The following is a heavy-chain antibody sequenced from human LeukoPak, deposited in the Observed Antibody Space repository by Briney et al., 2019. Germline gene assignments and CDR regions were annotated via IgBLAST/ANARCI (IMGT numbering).Heavy chain of an antibody. CDR3: ARRTSALWYFDL. CDR2: INHSGST. V-gene: IGHV4-34*01. D-gene: IGHD2-2*01. CDR1: GGSFSGYY. J-gene: IGHJ2*01. Sequence: PETLSLTCAVYGGSFSGYYWSWIRQPPGKGLEWIGEINHSGSTNYNPSLKSRVTISVDTPKNQFSLKLSSVTAADTAVYYCARRTSALWYFDLWGRGTLVTVSS.